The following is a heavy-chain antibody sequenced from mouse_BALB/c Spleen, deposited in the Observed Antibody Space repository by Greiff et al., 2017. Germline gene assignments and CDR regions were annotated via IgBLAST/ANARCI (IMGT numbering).Heavy chain of an antibody. V-gene: IGHV5-6-5*01. CDR2: ISSGGST. CDR1: GFTFSSYA. D-gene: IGHD2-3*01. Sequence: EVQLQESGGGLVKPGGSLKLSCAASGFTFSSYAMSWVRQTPEKRLEWVASISSGGSTYYPDSVKGRFTISRDNARNILYLQMSSLRSEDTAMYYCARGDGYYVWFAYWGQGTLVTVSA. CDR3: ARGDGYYVWFAY. J-gene: IGHJ3*01.